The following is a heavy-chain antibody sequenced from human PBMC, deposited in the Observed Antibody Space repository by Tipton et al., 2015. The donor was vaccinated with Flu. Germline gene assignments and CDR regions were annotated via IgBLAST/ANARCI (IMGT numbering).Heavy chain of an antibody. CDR3: AREGATTYQDAFDI. CDR1: GFTFSSYA. D-gene: IGHD5-12*01. CDR2: ISYDGSN. J-gene: IGHJ3*02. Sequence: RSLRLSCAASGFTFSSYAMHWVRQAPGKGLEWVAVISYDGSNKVDSVKGRFTISRDNSKNTLYLQMNSLRTEDTAVYYCAREGATTYQDAFDIWGQGTMVTVSS. V-gene: IGHV3-30*01.